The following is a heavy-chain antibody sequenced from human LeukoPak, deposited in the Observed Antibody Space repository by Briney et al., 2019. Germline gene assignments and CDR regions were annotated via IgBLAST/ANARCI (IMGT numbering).Heavy chain of an antibody. CDR1: GLRFSDYY. D-gene: IGHD5-24*01. CDR3: ARDLGVGYIPSYYYMDV. CDR2: ISSGGDIM. V-gene: IGHV3-11*04. Sequence: GGSLRLSCAASGLRFSDYYVSWIRQAPGKGLQWVSYISSGGDIMHYADSVKGRFTSSRDNAKNSLYLQMNSLRAEDTAVYYCARDLGVGYIPSYYYMDVWGKGTTVTVSS. J-gene: IGHJ6*03.